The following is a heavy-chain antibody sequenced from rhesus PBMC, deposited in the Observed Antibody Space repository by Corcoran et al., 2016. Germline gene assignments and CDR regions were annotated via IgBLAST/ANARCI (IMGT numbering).Heavy chain of an antibody. CDR1: GGSILSNY. D-gene: IGHD1-1*01. CDR2: IYRSSGNT. CDR3: ARGRAITYSWNYPDNSLDV. Sequence: QLQESGPGLVKPSATLSVTCAVSGGSILSNYWSWIRQPPRNGLAWIGGIYRSSGNTDDNPSRKSRVTSSTDTSKNQFSLKLSSVTAADTAVYYCARGRAITYSWNYPDNSLDVWGRGVLVTVSS. V-gene: IGHV4-160*01. J-gene: IGHJ5-2*02.